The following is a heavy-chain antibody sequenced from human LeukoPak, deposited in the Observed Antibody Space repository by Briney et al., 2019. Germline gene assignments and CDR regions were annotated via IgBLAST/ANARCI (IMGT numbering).Heavy chain of an antibody. D-gene: IGHD3-22*01. CDR1: GGSFSGYY. V-gene: IGHV4-34*01. J-gene: IGHJ5*02. CDR3: ARGRRNYYDSSGYGKNNWFDP. Sequence: SETLSLTCAVYGGSFSGYYWSWIRQPPGKGLEWIGKINLIGSTNYNPSLKSRVTISVDTSKNQFSLKLSSVTAADTAVYYCARGRRNYYDSSGYGKNNWFDPWGQGTLVTVSS. CDR2: INLIGST.